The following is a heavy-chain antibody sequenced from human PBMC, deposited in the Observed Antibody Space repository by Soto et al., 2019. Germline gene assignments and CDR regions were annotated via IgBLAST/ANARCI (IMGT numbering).Heavy chain of an antibody. Sequence: SDTLSLTCAVYGGSFSVYYWSWIRQPPGKGLEWIGEINHSGSTNYNPSLKSRVTISVDTSKNQFSLKLSSVTAADTAVYYCARVRYFDWLLARNYYYYYGMDVWGQGTTVTV. CDR2: INHSGST. D-gene: IGHD3-9*01. CDR1: GGSFSVYY. J-gene: IGHJ6*02. V-gene: IGHV4-34*01. CDR3: ARVRYFDWLLARNYYYYYGMDV.